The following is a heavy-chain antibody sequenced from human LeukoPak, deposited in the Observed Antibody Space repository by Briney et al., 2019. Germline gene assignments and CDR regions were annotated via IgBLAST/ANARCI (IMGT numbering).Heavy chain of an antibody. CDR1: GGSISSYY. CDR3: ARDRYSSSWLYDAFDI. D-gene: IGHD6-13*01. Sequence: PSETLSLTCTVSGGSISSYYWSWIRQPAGKGLEWIGRIYTSGSANYNPSLKSRVTMSVDTSKNQFSLKLGSVTAADTAVYYCARDRYSSSWLYDAFDIWGQGTMVTVSS. J-gene: IGHJ3*02. V-gene: IGHV4-4*07. CDR2: IYTSGSA.